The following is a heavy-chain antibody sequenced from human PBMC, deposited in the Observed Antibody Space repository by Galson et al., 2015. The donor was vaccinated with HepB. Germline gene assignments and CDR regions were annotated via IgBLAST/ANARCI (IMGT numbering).Heavy chain of an antibody. J-gene: IGHJ4*02. CDR2: IYYSGST. CDR3: ARVGLSPDYDILTPFDY. V-gene: IGHV4-30-4*01. D-gene: IGHD3-9*01. Sequence: PGKGLEWIGYIYYSGSTYYNPSLKSRVTISVDTSKNQFSLKLSSVTAADTAVYYCARVGLSPDYDILTPFDYWGQGTLVTVSS.